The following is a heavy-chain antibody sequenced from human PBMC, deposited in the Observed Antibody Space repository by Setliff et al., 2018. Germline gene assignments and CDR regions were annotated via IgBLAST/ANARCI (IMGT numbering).Heavy chain of an antibody. D-gene: IGHD3-22*01. J-gene: IGHJ4*02. CDR1: GFSLSTSGVG. CDR2: ISWDDDK. V-gene: IGHV2-5*02. CDR3: AHRRGDYYDSSGYYYDY. Sequence: SGPTLVNPTQTLTLTCTFSGFSLSTSGVGVGWIRQPPGKALEWLALISWDDDKRYSPSLKSRLTITKDTSKNQVVRTMTNMDPVDTATYYCAHRRGDYYDSSGYYYDYWGQGTLVTVSS.